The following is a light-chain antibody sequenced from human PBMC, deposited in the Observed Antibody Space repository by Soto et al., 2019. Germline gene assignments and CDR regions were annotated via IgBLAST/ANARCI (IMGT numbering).Light chain of an antibody. Sequence: QSVLTQPPSASGNPGQRLTISCSGSTSNILRNYVYWYRQLPGTAPRLLISMNDQRPSGVPDRFSGSKSGTSASLAISGLRSEDEADYYCASWDDSLSGYDFGTGTKVTAL. CDR3: ASWDDSLSGYD. V-gene: IGLV1-47*01. J-gene: IGLJ1*01. CDR2: MND. CDR1: TSNILRNY.